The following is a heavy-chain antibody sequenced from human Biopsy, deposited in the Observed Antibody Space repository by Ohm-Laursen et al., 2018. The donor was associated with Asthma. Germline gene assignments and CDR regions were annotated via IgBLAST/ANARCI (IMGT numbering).Heavy chain of an antibody. CDR3: ARKAGSCISRTCYSLDF. V-gene: IGHV1-69*13. J-gene: IGHJ4*02. Sequence: SVKVSCKSLGGTLNTYVIGWVRQAPGQGLEWMGGINSVFGTTTYPQKFQDRVTITADDSTSTVYMELSSLRSEDTAVYYCARKAGSCISRTCYSLDFWGQGTLVTVSS. CDR1: GGTLNTYV. CDR2: INSVFGTT. D-gene: IGHD2-2*01.